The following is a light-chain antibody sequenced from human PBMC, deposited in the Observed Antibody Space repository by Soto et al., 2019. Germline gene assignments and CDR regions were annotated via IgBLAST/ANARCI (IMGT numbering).Light chain of an antibody. J-gene: IGLJ1*01. CDR1: SSNIGITT. CDR2: GNN. V-gene: IGLV1-44*01. CDR3: ATWDDSLDVHV. Sequence: QSVLTQPPSASGTPGQTITISCSGGSSNIGITTVSWYEHLPGTAPRLLIYGNNQRPSGVPDRFSGSKSGNSASLAISGLQSEDEAHYYCATWDDSLDVHVFGTGTKLTV.